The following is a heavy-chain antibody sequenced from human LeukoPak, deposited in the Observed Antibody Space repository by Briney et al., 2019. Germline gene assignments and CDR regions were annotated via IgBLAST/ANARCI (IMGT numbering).Heavy chain of an antibody. CDR1: GGSVSSGSYY. CDR3: ARGPLGYYGSGSYYRSWFDP. J-gene: IGHJ5*02. Sequence: PSETLSLTCTVSGGSVSSGSYYWSWIRQPPGKGLEWIGYIYYSGSTNYNPSLKSRVTISVDTSKNQFSLKLSSVTAADTAVYYCARGPLGYYGSGSYYRSWFDPWGQGTLVTVSS. CDR2: IYYSGST. V-gene: IGHV4-61*01. D-gene: IGHD3-10*01.